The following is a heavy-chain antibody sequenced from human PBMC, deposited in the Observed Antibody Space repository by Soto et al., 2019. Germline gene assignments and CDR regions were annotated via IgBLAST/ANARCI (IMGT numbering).Heavy chain of an antibody. CDR1: GFTFSRYV. V-gene: IGHV3-23*01. Sequence: EVQVLESGGGLVQPGGSLRLSCAGSGFTFSRYVMSWVRQAPGKGLEWVSAISGSGGSTYFADSVKGRFTISRDNSKNTLYLQMNRLRAEDTAVYYCAKVSRDQLLSTFDYWGQGTLVTVSS. D-gene: IGHD2-2*01. J-gene: IGHJ4*02. CDR3: AKVSRDQLLSTFDY. CDR2: ISGSGGST.